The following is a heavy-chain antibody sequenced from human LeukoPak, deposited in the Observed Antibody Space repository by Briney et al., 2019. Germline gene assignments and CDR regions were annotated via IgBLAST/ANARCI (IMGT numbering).Heavy chain of an antibody. J-gene: IGHJ4*02. CDR3: AKVEGTDYDYVWGSYRYPYFDY. CDR1: GFTFSSHA. V-gene: IGHV3-23*01. Sequence: GGSLRLSCAASGFTFSSHAMSWVRQAPGKGLEWVSAISGSGGSTYYADSVKGRFTISRDNSKNTLYLQMNSLRAEDTAVYYCAKVEGTDYDYVWGSYRYPYFDYWGQGTLVTVSS. CDR2: ISGSGGST. D-gene: IGHD3-16*02.